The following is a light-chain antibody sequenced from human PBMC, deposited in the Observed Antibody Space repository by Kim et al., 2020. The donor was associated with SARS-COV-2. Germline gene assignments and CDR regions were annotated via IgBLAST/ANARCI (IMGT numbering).Light chain of an antibody. V-gene: IGLV2-14*01. J-gene: IGLJ1*01. Sequence: QSALTQPASVSGSPGQSITISCTGTSSDVGGYNYVSWYQQHPGKAPKLMIYDVSKRPSGVSNRFSGSKSGNMASLTISGLQAEDEADYYCSSYTSSSTLRVFGTGTKVTVL. CDR1: SSDVGGYNY. CDR2: DVS. CDR3: SSYTSSSTLRV.